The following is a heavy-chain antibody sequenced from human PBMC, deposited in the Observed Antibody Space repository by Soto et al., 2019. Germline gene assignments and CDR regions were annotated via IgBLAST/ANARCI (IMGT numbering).Heavy chain of an antibody. CDR1: GFSLSTSEVG. V-gene: IGHV2-5*02. Sequence: ESGPTLVNPTETLTLTCTFSGFSLSTSEVGVGWIRQPPGKALEWLALIYWDDDKRYSPSLKSRLTITKDTSKNQVVLTMTNMDPVDTATYYCAHAAWITIFGVVIIDWFDPWGQGTLVTVSS. CDR3: AHAAWITIFGVVIIDWFDP. D-gene: IGHD3-3*01. J-gene: IGHJ5*02. CDR2: IYWDDDK.